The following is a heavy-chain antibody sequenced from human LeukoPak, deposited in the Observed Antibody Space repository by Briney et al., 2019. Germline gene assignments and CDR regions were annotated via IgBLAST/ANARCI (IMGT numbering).Heavy chain of an antibody. CDR1: GFTFSSYA. D-gene: IGHD4-17*01. V-gene: IGHV3-23*01. CDR2: ISGSGGST. CDR3: AKGFDYGDYAATYFDY. Sequence: GGSLRLSCAASGFTFSSYAMSWVRRAPGKGLEWVSAISGSGGSTYYADSVKGRFTISRDNSKNTLYLQMNSLRAEDTAVYYCAKGFDYGDYAATYFDYWGQGTLVTVSS. J-gene: IGHJ4*02.